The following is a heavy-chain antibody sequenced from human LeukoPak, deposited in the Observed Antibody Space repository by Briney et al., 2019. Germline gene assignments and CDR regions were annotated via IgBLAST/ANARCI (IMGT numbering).Heavy chain of an antibody. CDR3: ARGDSSGYYTDAFDI. CDR1: GGPVSSGSYY. CDR2: IYYSGST. J-gene: IGHJ3*02. D-gene: IGHD3-22*01. Sequence: SETLSLTCTVSGGPVSSGSYYWSWIRQPPGKGLEWIGYIYYSGSTNYNPSLKSRVTISVDTSKNQFSLKLSSVTAADTAVYYCARGDSSGYYTDAFDIWGQGTMVTVSS. V-gene: IGHV4-61*01.